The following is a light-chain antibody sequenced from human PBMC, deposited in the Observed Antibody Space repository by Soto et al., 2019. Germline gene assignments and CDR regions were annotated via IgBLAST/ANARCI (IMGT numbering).Light chain of an antibody. Sequence: QAVVTQPPSACGTPGQRVTISCSGGSSNIGSNTVNWYQQLPGTAPKLVIYSNNQRPSGVPDRFSDSKSGTSASLAISGLQSEDEADYYCVAWDDSLNGYVVFSGGTKVTVL. V-gene: IGLV1-44*01. J-gene: IGLJ2*01. CDR2: SNN. CDR3: VAWDDSLNGYVV. CDR1: SSNIGSNT.